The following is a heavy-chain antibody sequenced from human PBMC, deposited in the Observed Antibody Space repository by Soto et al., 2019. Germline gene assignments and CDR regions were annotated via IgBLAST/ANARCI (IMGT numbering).Heavy chain of an antibody. D-gene: IGHD1-1*01. V-gene: IGHV3-30*18. CDR3: AKDRARLNWNGDY. J-gene: IGHJ4*02. CDR1: GFTFSSYG. CDR2: ISYDGSNK. Sequence: GGSLRLSCAASGFTFSSYGMHWVRQAPGKGLEWVAVISYDGSNKYYADSVKGRFTISRDNSKNTLYLQMNSLRAEDTAVYYCAKDRARLNWNGDYWGQGTLVTVSS.